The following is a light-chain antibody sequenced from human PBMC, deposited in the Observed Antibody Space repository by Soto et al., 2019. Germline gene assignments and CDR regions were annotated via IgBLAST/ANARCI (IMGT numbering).Light chain of an antibody. Sequence: EIVLTQSPATLSLSPGERATLSCRASQSVGGHLAWYQQKPGQAPRLRIYDASDRATGIPARFSGSGSETDFTLAISSIEPDDFAVYYSHQRNNWPASLTFGQGTRLEI. CDR2: DAS. CDR3: HQRNNWPASLT. CDR1: QSVGGH. V-gene: IGKV3-11*01. J-gene: IGKJ5*01.